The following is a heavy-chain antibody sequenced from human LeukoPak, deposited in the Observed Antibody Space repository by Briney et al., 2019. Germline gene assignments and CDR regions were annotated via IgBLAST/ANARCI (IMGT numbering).Heavy chain of an antibody. D-gene: IGHD2-2*01. CDR1: GSTFTIYA. J-gene: IGHJ5*02. CDR3: ARDWLPGSVVGPANTLPTARIDP. Sequence: ASVAVSCNASGSTFTIYAMHWVRQAPGQRLEWMGWVNADNGNTKYSQKFQGRVTITMATSASTAYMELSSLRSEDTAVYYCARDWLPGSVVGPANTLPTARIDPWGQGTLVTVSS. CDR2: VNADNGNT. V-gene: IGHV1-3*01.